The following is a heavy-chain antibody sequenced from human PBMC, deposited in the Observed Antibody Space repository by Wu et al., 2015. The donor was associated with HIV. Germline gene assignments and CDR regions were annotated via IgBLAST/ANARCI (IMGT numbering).Heavy chain of an antibody. CDR2: INPSGGST. CDR3: STGLNSYAFDI. Sequence: QVQLVQSGAEVKKPGASVKVSCKASGYTFTSYYMHWVRQAPGQGLEWMGIINPSGGSTSYAQKLQGRVTMTEDTSTDIAYMELSSLKSEDTAMYYRSTGLNSYAFDIWGQGTTVIVSS. V-gene: IGHV1-46*04. CDR1: GYTFTSYY. J-gene: IGHJ3*02. D-gene: IGHD1-1*01.